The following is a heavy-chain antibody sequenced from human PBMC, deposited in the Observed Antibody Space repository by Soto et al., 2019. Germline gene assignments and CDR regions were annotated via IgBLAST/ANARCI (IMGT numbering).Heavy chain of an antibody. CDR2: IIPIFGTA. D-gene: IGHD2-15*01. CDR3: ARRQDIVVVVAATYYYYGMDV. Sequence: SVKVSCKASGGTLSSYAISWVRQAPGQGLEWMGGIIPIFGTANYAQKFQGRVTITADESTSTAYMELSSLRSEDTAVYYCARRQDIVVVVAATYYYYGMDVWGQGTTVTVSS. V-gene: IGHV1-69*13. CDR1: GGTLSSYA. J-gene: IGHJ6*02.